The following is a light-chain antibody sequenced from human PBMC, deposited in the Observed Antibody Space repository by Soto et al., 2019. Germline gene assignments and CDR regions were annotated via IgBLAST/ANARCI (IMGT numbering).Light chain of an antibody. CDR1: QSVSGY. J-gene: IGKJ1*01. V-gene: IGKV3-15*01. Sequence: IVLTQSPGTLYLSPGERATLSCRASQSVSGYLAWYQQKPGQAPRLLIYGASTRATGIPARFSGSGFGTEFTLTISSLQSEDLAVYFGQQYKNWPTWTFGQGTKVDIK. CDR3: QQYKNWPTWT. CDR2: GAS.